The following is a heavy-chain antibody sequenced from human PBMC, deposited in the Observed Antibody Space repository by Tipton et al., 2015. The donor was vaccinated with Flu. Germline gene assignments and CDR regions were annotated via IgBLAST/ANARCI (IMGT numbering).Heavy chain of an antibody. Sequence: TLSLTCTISADSISSDYYWGWIRQPPGKGLEWIGNIFRTGNTYRNPSLKSRVTISIDTSKNQFSLKVFSVTAADTAVYYCARHTGDSVRGVIDYWGQGTLVTVSP. CDR1: ADSISSDYY. CDR3: ARHTGDSVRGVIDY. D-gene: IGHD3-10*02. V-gene: IGHV4-38-2*02. CDR2: IFRTGNT. J-gene: IGHJ4*02.